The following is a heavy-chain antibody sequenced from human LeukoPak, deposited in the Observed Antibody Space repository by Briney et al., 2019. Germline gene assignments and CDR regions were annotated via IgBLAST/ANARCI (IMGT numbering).Heavy chain of an antibody. D-gene: IGHD3-10*01. J-gene: IGHJ5*02. CDR3: VRGPYGSSISNWFDP. Sequence: PSETLSLTCSVSGDSITGYSWSWIRQTPGKGLEWIGYIYYNGDIHYNPSLHSPLSMSVDPPKKQFSLNLRSVTAADTAVYYCVRGPYGSSISNWFDPWGQGLLVTVSS. CDR2: IYYNGDI. CDR1: GDSITGYS. V-gene: IGHV4-59*01.